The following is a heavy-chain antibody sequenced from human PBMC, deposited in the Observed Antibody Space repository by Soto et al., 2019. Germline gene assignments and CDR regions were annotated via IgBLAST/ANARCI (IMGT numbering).Heavy chain of an antibody. D-gene: IGHD2-21*02. Sequence: QVYLVQSGAEVKKPGSSVKIPCKASGGIFSSNTINWVRQAAGQGLEWMGGSIPLFGTANYAEKFQGRVTITADKSTKTEYMELTSLSSEDTAVYYCASKAACGGDCYAFDSWGQGTLVTVSS. CDR3: ASKAACGGDCYAFDS. CDR1: GGIFSSNT. J-gene: IGHJ4*02. V-gene: IGHV1-69*06. CDR2: SIPLFGTA.